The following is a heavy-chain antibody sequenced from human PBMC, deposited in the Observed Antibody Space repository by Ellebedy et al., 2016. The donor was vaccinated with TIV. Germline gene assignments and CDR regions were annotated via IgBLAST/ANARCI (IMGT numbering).Heavy chain of an antibody. CDR3: ARFWGGFDY. J-gene: IGHJ4*02. V-gene: IGHV4-34*01. Sequence: MPGGSLRLSCAVYGGSFSGYYWSWIRQPPGKGLEWIGEINHSGSTNYNPSLKSRVTVSVDTSKNQFSLKLSSVTAADTAVYYCARFWGGFDYWGQGTLVTVSS. CDR1: GGSFSGYY. CDR2: INHSGST. D-gene: IGHD3-16*01.